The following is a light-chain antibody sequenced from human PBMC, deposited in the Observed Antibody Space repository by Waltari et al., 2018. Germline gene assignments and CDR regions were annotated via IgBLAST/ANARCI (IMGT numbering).Light chain of an antibody. J-gene: IGKJ1*01. CDR3: QRYNDWPPWT. V-gene: IGKV3-15*01. Sequence: EIVMTQSPATLSVSPGERATLSCRASQSVSSYLAWYQHKPGQAPRLLFYGSSTRAPGIPDRFRGSGSGTEFTLTISSLQSEDFALYFCQRYNDWPPWTFGQGTKVEFK. CDR2: GSS. CDR1: QSVSSY.